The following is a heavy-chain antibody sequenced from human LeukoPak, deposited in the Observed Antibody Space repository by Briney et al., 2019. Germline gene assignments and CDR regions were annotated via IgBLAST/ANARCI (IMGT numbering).Heavy chain of an antibody. V-gene: IGHV3-30*03. J-gene: IGHJ4*02. Sequence: PGRSLRLSCAASGITFSSYGMYWVRQAPGKGLEWVAVISYDGSNKYYADSVKGRFTISRDNSKNTLYLQMNSLRAEDTAVYYCVLNYYGFSDYWGQGTLVTVSS. CDR3: VLNYYGFSDY. CDR2: ISYDGSNK. D-gene: IGHD3-10*01. CDR1: GITFSSYG.